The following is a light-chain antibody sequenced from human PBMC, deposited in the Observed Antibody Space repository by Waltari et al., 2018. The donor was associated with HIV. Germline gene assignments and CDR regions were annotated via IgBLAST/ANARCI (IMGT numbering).Light chain of an antibody. CDR2: KDK. Sequence: SSELTQPPSVSVSPGQPARLPCSGDASPNQYTSWYQQKPGQAPVLVIYKDKERPSGIPERFSGSTSGTTVTLTISGLQAEDEADYYCQSTDSSGTRIFGGGTKLTVL. V-gene: IGLV3-25*03. CDR3: QSTDSSGTRI. J-gene: IGLJ2*01. CDR1: ASPNQY.